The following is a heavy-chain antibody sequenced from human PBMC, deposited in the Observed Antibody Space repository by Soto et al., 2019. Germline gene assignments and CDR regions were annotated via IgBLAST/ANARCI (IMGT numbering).Heavy chain of an antibody. J-gene: IGHJ4*02. D-gene: IGHD1-26*01. CDR1: GYTFTGYY. CDR3: ARAHVGATQTFVYFDY. CDR2: INPNSGGT. Sequence: QVQLVQSGAEVKKPGASVKVSCKASGYTFTGYYMHWVRQAPGQGLEWMGWINPNSGGTNYAQKFQGWVTMTRDTSISTAYMELSRLRSDDTAVYYCARAHVGATQTFVYFDYWGQGTLVTVSS. V-gene: IGHV1-2*04.